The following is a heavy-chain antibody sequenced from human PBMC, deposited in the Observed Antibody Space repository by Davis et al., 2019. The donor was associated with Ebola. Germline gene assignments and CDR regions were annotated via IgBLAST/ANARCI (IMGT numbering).Heavy chain of an antibody. CDR3: ARAIGGSSSWFDP. CDR1: GGSISSSSYY. D-gene: IGHD6-6*01. Sequence: SETLSLTCTVSGGSISSSSYYWGWIRQPPGKGLEWIGSIYYSGSTYYNPSLKSRVTISVDTSKNQFSLKLSSVTAADTAVYYCARAIGGSSSWFDPWGQGTLVTVSS. J-gene: IGHJ5*02. V-gene: IGHV4-39*07. CDR2: IYYSGST.